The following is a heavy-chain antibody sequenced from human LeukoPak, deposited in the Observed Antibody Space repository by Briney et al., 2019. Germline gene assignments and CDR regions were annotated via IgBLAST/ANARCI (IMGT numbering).Heavy chain of an antibody. CDR1: GYTFTSYD. V-gene: IGHV1-8*03. D-gene: IGHD6-6*01. CDR2: MNPNSGNT. CDR3: ARESRREQLVRTEGYYMDA. J-gene: IGHJ6*03. Sequence: ASVKFSCKASGYTFTSYDINWVRQATGQGLEWIGWMNPNSGNTGYAQKFQGRVTITRNTSISTAYMELSSLRSEDTAVYYCARESRREQLVRTEGYYMDAWGKGTTVTVSS.